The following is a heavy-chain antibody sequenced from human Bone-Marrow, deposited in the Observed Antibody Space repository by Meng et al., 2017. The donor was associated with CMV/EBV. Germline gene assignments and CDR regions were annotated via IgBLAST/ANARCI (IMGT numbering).Heavy chain of an antibody. CDR2: IYYSGST. J-gene: IGHJ5*02. CDR3: ARVAYSSSWYRRVDWFDP. Sequence: SETLSLTCTVSGGSVSSGSYYWSWIRQPPGKGLEWIGYIYYSGSTNYNPSLKSRVTISVDTSKNQFSLKLSSVTAADTAVYYCARVAYSSSWYRRVDWFDPWGQGTLVTVSS. V-gene: IGHV4-61*01. D-gene: IGHD6-13*01. CDR1: GGSVSSGSYY.